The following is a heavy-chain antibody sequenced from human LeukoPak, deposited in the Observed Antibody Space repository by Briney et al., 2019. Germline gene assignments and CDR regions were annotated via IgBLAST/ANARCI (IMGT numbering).Heavy chain of an antibody. CDR3: ARDATTAVGWVYMDV. Sequence: GGSPRLSCAASGFTFSSCEMNWVRQAPGKGLEWLSHISSSGSTKYYANSVKGRFTISRDNAKNSVYLQMNSLTAEDTGLYYCARDATTAVGWVYMDVWGKGTTVTISS. D-gene: IGHD6-13*01. V-gene: IGHV3-48*03. CDR1: GFTFSSCE. CDR2: ISSSGSTK. J-gene: IGHJ6*03.